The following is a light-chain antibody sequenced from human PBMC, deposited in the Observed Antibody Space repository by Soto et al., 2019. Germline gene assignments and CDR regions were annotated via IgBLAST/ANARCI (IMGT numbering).Light chain of an antibody. Sequence: EIVMTQSPATLSVSPGERATLSCRASQSVSSNLAWYKQKPGQAPRLLIYGASTRATGIPARFSGSGSGTEFTLTISSLQSEDFAVYYCQQYNNWPPPWTFGQGTKVDIK. CDR1: QSVSSN. CDR2: GAS. V-gene: IGKV3-15*01. CDR3: QQYNNWPPPWT. J-gene: IGKJ1*01.